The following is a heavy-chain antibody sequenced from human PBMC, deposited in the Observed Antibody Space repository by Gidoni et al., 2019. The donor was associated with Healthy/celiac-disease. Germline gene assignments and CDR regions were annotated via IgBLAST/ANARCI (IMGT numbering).Heavy chain of an antibody. V-gene: IGHV3-13*01. D-gene: IGHD1-1*01. CDR1: GFTFSRYA. Sequence: EVQLVESGGGLVQPGGSLRLSCAASGFTFSRYAMHWVRQAKGKGLGWVSAIGTAGDTYYPGSVKGRFTISRENAKNSLYLQMNSLRAEDTAVYYCARGQLETPWLDYWGQGTLVTVSS. CDR3: ARGQLETPWLDY. J-gene: IGHJ4*02. CDR2: IGTAGDT.